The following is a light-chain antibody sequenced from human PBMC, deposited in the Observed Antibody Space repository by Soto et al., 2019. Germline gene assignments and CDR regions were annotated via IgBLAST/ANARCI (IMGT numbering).Light chain of an antibody. CDR2: QTS. CDR1: QSISSW. V-gene: IGKV1-5*03. Sequence: DIQMTQSPSILSASVGDRVTITCRASQSISSWLAWYQQKPGKAPNLLIYQTSNLESGVPSRFSGSGSETEFTLTISRLQPDDFATYYCQQCNTYSTFGQGTKVEIK. CDR3: QQCNTYST. J-gene: IGKJ1*01.